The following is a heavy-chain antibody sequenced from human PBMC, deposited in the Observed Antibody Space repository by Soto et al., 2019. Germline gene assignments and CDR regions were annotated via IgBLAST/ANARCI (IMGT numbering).Heavy chain of an antibody. V-gene: IGHV3-23*01. CDR2: ISGSGGST. CDR1: GFTFSTYA. D-gene: IGHD6-13*01. CDR3: AKGATSSWYGGHFDC. Sequence: EVQLLESGGGLVQPGGSLRLSCAASGFTFSTYAMNWVRQAPGKGLEWVSAISGSGGSTYYADSVKGRFTISRDNSKNTPYLQRNSLRAEDTSVYYCAKGATSSWYGGHFDCWGQGTLVTVSS. J-gene: IGHJ4*02.